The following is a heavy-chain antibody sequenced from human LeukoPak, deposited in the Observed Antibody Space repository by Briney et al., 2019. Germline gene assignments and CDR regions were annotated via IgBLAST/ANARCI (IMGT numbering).Heavy chain of an antibody. CDR2: IYSGGST. V-gene: IGHV3-53*01. J-gene: IGHJ4*02. D-gene: IGHD1-26*01. CDR3: AKMIVGANSNFDY. CDR1: GFTVSSNY. Sequence: GGSLRLSCAASGFTVSSNYMSWVRQAPGKGLEWVSVIYSGGSTYYADSVKGRFTISRDNSKNTLYLQMNSLRAEDTAVYYCAKMIVGANSNFDYWGQGTLVTVSS.